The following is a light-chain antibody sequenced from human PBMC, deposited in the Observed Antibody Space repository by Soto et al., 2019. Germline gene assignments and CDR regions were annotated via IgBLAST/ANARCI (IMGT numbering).Light chain of an antibody. CDR3: QQYNTYWT. V-gene: IGKV1D-8*02. CDR2: AAS. Sequence: SWLLQSQSLLSASTGDRVTISCRMSQGISSYLAWYQQKPGKAPKLLIYAASSLQSGVPSRFSGSGSGTDFTLTISSLQPDDAATYYCQQYNTYWTFGQGTNVDI. CDR1: QGISSY. J-gene: IGKJ1*01.